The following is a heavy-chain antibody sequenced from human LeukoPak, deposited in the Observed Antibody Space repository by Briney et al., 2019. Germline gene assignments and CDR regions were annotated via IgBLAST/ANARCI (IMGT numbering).Heavy chain of an antibody. J-gene: IGHJ6*02. Sequence: PGRSLRLSCAASGFTFSSYAMHWVRQAPGKGLEWVAVISYDGSNKYYADSVKGRFTISRDNSKNTLYLQMNSLRAEDTAVYYCARGEARYYDSSGYYYQVDYYYYGMDVWGQGTTVTVSS. V-gene: IGHV3-30-3*01. CDR1: GFTFSSYA. D-gene: IGHD3-22*01. CDR2: ISYDGSNK. CDR3: ARGEARYYDSSGYYYQVDYYYYGMDV.